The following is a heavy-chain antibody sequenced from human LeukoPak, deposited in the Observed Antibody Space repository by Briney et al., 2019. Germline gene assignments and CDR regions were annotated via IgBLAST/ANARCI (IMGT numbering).Heavy chain of an antibody. V-gene: IGHV4-34*01. CDR3: ARRSGRFLERLSYNYYYYYMDV. CDR1: GGSFSGYY. CDR2: INHSGST. J-gene: IGHJ6*03. D-gene: IGHD3-3*01. Sequence: PSETLSLTCAVYGGSFSGYYWSWIRQPPGKGLEWIGEINHSGSTNYNPSLKSQVTISVDTSKNQFSLKLSSVTAADTAVYYCARRSGRFLERLSYNYYYYYMDVWGKGTTVTVSS.